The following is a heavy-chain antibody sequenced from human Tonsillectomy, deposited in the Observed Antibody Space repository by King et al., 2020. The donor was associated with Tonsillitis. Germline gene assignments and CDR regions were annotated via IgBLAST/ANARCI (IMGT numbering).Heavy chain of an antibody. J-gene: IGHJ3*02. D-gene: IGHD6-19*01. CDR2: IYSGGSST. Sequence: VQLVESGGGLVQPGRSLRLSCAASGFTFSSYAMSWVRQAPGKGLEWVSVIYSGGSSTYYADSVKGRFTISRDNSKNTLYLQMNSLRAEDTAVYYCAKDLWSGSSGWYSAFDIWGQGTMVTVSS. CDR1: GFTFSSYA. CDR3: AKDLWSGSSGWYSAFDI. V-gene: IGHV3-23*03.